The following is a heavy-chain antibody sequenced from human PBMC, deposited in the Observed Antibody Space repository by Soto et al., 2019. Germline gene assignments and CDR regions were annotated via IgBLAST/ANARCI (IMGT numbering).Heavy chain of an antibody. V-gene: IGHV3-48*01. J-gene: IGHJ4*02. CDR3: ARVGRGWTHDY. CDR2: ISSSSNTI. Sequence: EVQLVESGGGLVQPGGSLRLSCAVSGFTFSSYNMNWVRQAPGKGLEWVSYISSSSNTIYFPDSVKGRFTISRDNAKNSLYLQMTSLRAEDTAVYYCARVGRGWTHDYWGQGTLVTVSS. CDR1: GFTFSSYN. D-gene: IGHD6-19*01.